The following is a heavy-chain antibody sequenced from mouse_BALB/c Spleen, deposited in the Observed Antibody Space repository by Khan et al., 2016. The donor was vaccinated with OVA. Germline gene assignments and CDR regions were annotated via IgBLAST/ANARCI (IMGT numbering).Heavy chain of an antibody. CDR1: GFSLTDYG. CDR2: IWSGGIT. D-gene: IGHD2-4*01. Sequence: VQLQESGPGLAQPSESLSITCTLSGFSLTDYGVHWVRQSPGKGLEWLGMIWSGGITDYNAAFISRLSISKDNSESQVFFKMNSLQANDTAIYYCARNYDYDEGLAYWGQGTLVTVSA. CDR3: ARNYDYDEGLAY. J-gene: IGHJ3*01. V-gene: IGHV2-2*02.